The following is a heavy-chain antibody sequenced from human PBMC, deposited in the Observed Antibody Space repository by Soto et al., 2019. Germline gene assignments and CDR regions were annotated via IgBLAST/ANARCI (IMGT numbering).Heavy chain of an antibody. V-gene: IGHV3-30-3*01. CDR2: ISYDGNNK. CDR3: ARAPYASMVPY. J-gene: IGHJ4*02. CDR1: GFAFSSYA. D-gene: IGHD3-10*01. Sequence: GGSLRLSCAAFGFAFSSYAMHWVRQAPGKGLEWVAGISYDGNNKYYADSVKGRFTMSRDNSKNTLSLQMDSLRTEDTAMYYCARAPYASMVPYWGQGTLVTVSS.